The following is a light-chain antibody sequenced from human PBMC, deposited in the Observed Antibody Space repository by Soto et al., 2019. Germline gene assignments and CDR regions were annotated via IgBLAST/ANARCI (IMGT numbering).Light chain of an antibody. CDR3: QQYTTYFRT. CDR1: QSIRGW. V-gene: IGKV1-5*03. Sequence: DIPMTQSPSTLSASVGDRVTITCRASQSIRGWLAWYQQKPGKAPKLLIYKASILQSGVPSRFSGSGSGTEFTLTISGLQPDDFATYYCQQYTTYFRTFGQGTKLEIK. J-gene: IGKJ2*01. CDR2: KAS.